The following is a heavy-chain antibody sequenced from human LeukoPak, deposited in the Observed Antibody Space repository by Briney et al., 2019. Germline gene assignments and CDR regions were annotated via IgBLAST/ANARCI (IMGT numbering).Heavy chain of an antibody. CDR1: GGTFTNYA. D-gene: IGHD3-9*01. V-gene: IGHV1-69*04. CDR2: IIPILDVT. J-gene: IGHJ4*02. Sequence: ASVKVSCKASGGTFTNYAINWVRQAPGQGLEWMGRIIPILDVTNYAQKFQGRVTITADQSTSTAYMELSSLRSEDTAVYYCARGGGVGILTGFQYWGQGTLVTVSS. CDR3: ARGGGVGILTGFQY.